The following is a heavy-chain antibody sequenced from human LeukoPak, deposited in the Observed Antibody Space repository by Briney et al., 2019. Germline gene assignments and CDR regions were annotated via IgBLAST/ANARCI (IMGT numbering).Heavy chain of an antibody. CDR1: GYTFTSYY. D-gene: IGHD5-24*01. V-gene: IGHV1-46*01. CDR2: INPSGGST. J-gene: IGHJ4*02. Sequence: ASVKVSCKASGYTFTSYYMHWVRQTPGQGLEWMGIINPSGGSTSYAQKFQGRVTMTRDMSTSTVYMELSSLRSEDTAVYYCARDTVELTTPGDYWGQGTLVTVSS. CDR3: ARDTVELTTPGDY.